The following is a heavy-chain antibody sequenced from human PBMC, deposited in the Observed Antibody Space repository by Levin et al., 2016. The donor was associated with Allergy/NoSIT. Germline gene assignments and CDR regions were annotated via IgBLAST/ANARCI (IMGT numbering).Heavy chain of an antibody. Sequence: GESLKISCAASGFTFSSHAIHWVRQAPGKGLEWVGIISNDGTSETYADSVRGRFTISRDNSKNTLYLQMNSLRPEDTGVYYCTRGGPCGGRCYIIDSWGQGTLVTVSS. J-gene: IGHJ4*02. CDR1: GFTFSSHA. D-gene: IGHD2-15*01. CDR2: ISNDGTSE. V-gene: IGHV3-30-3*01. CDR3: TRGGPCGGRCYIIDS.